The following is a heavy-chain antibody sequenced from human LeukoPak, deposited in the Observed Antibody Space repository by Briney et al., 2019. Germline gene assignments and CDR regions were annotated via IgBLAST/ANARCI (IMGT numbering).Heavy chain of an antibody. J-gene: IGHJ4*02. Sequence: GGSLGLSCAASGFTFSNHGMHWVRQAPGKGLEWVAVISYDGNNKYYTDSVKGRFTISRDNSRNTLYLQMNSLRAEDTAVYYCARTAARRFDYWGQGTLVTVSS. CDR3: ARTAARRFDY. V-gene: IGHV3-30*03. D-gene: IGHD6-6*01. CDR1: GFTFSNHG. CDR2: ISYDGNNK.